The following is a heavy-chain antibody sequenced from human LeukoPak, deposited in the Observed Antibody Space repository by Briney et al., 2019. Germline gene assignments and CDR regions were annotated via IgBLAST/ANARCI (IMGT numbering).Heavy chain of an antibody. D-gene: IGHD3-10*01. CDR1: GFTFSSYG. CDR3: AREGNLITMVRGVHNWFDP. V-gene: IGHV3-30*02. CDR2: IRYDGSNK. Sequence: SGGSLRLSCAASGFTFSSYGMHWLRQAPGKGLEWVAFIRYDGSNKYYAVSVKGRFAISRDNAKNSLYLKMNSLRAEDTAVYYCAREGNLITMVRGVHNWFDPWGQGTLVTVSS. J-gene: IGHJ5*02.